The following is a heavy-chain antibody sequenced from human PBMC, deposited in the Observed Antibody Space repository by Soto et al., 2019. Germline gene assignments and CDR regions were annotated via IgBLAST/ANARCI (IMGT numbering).Heavy chain of an antibody. CDR1: GFTFSVYS. J-gene: IGHJ4*02. Sequence: EVQLVESGGGLVQPGGSLRLSCAASGFTFSVYSMNWIRQAPGKGLQWVSYMTSDMRTIRYADSVKGRFTISRDNAKNLVYLQMISLRDEDTAVYYCARSVEGHFDYWGQGALVTVSS. CDR3: ARSVEGHFDY. D-gene: IGHD6-19*01. V-gene: IGHV3-48*02. CDR2: MTSDMRTI.